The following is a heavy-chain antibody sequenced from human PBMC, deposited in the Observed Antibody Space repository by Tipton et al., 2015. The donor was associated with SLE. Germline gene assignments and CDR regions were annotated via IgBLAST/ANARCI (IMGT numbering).Heavy chain of an antibody. V-gene: IGHV4-59*01. Sequence: TLSLTCTVSCDSTRNSYWAWIRQSPGKGLEWVGYIFPGGATDYNPSLKSRVTMSVDTSKNQFSLKLSSVTAADTAVYYCARVPFYYYYYMDVWGKGTTVTVSS. CDR1: CDSTRNSY. CDR2: IFPGGAT. J-gene: IGHJ6*03. CDR3: ARVPFYYYYYMDV.